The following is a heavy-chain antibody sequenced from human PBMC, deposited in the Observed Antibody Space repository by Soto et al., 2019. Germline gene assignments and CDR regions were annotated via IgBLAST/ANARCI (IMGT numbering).Heavy chain of an antibody. V-gene: IGHV3-21*01. Sequence: EVQLVESGGGLVKPGGSLRLSCAASGFTFSSYSMNWVRQAPGKGLEWVSSISSSSSYIYYADSVKGRFTISRDNAKNSRYLQMNGLRAKDTAVYYCARTHSSWLPNDYWGQGTLVTVSS. CDR3: ARTHSSWLPNDY. CDR1: GFTFSSYS. CDR2: ISSSSSYI. J-gene: IGHJ4*02. D-gene: IGHD6-13*01.